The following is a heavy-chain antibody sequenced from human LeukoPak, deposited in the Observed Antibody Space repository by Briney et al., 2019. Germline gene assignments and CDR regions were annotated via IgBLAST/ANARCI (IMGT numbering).Heavy chain of an antibody. V-gene: IGHV3-23*01. Sequence: PGGSLRLSCAAAGFTFSNYAMSWVRQAPGKGLQWVSGISDSGGSRYYADSVKGRFTISRDNSKNTLYLQMNSLRAEDTAVYYCAKVRSSGYSYGLLDYWGQGTLVTVSS. CDR3: AKVRSSGYSYGLLDY. J-gene: IGHJ4*02. CDR2: ISDSGGSR. D-gene: IGHD5-18*01. CDR1: GFTFSNYA.